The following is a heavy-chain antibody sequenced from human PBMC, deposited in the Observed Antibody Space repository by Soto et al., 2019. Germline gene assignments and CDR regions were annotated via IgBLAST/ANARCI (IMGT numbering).Heavy chain of an antibody. V-gene: IGHV3-23*01. CDR3: AKDVVPGDIVVVPAAIHWFDP. Sequence: GGSLRLSCAASGFTFSSYAMSWVRQAPGKGLEWVSAISGSGGSTYYADSVKGRFTISRDNSKNTLYLQMNSLRAEDTAVYYCAKDVVPGDIVVVPAAIHWFDPWGQGTLVTVSS. CDR2: ISGSGGST. CDR1: GFTFSSYA. J-gene: IGHJ5*02. D-gene: IGHD2-2*01.